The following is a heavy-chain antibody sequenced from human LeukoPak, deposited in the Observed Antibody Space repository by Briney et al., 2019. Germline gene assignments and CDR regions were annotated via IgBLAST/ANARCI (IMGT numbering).Heavy chain of an antibody. Sequence: SGTLSLTCAVSGGSISSTNWWSWVRQSPGKGLEWIGEIYYTGTANYNASLKSRVSMSVDKSKNQFSLKLSSVTAADTAVYYCARYYVWGKSFYFDYWGQGILVTVSS. CDR1: GGSISSTNW. CDR2: IYYTGTA. V-gene: IGHV4-4*02. J-gene: IGHJ4*02. CDR3: ARYYVWGKSFYFDY. D-gene: IGHD3-16*01.